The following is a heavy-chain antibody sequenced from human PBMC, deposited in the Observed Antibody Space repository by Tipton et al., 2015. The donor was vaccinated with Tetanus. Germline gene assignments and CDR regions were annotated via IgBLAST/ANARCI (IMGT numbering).Heavy chain of an antibody. J-gene: IGHJ3*02. D-gene: IGHD3-10*01. CDR2: MYYSGAT. CDR1: GGSISSGGYS. Sequence: TLSLTCAVSGGSISSGGYSWTWIRQPPGKGLQWIGYMYYSGATYYNPSLKGRVTISGGTSKNLFSLTSVTASDTAVYYCARPEASGRARGFDIWGQGTKVTVSP. V-gene: IGHV4-30-2*03. CDR3: ARPEASGRARGFDI.